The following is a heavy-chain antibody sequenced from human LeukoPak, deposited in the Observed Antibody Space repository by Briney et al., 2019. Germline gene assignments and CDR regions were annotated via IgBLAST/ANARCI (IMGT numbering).Heavy chain of an antibody. D-gene: IGHD4-17*01. CDR3: ARGDYTNWEYPV. V-gene: IGHV4-59*06. Sequence: SETLSLTCTVSGGSISSYYWSWIRQPAGKGLEWIGYIYYSGSTYYNPSLKSRVTISVDTSKNQFSLKLSSVTAADTAVYYCARGDYTNWEYPVWGKGTTVTVSS. J-gene: IGHJ6*04. CDR2: IYYSGST. CDR1: GGSISSYY.